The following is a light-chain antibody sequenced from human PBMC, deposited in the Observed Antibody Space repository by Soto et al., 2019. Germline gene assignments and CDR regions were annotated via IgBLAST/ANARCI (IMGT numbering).Light chain of an antibody. CDR3: KQYNNWPRT. CDR1: QSVSSN. J-gene: IGKJ1*01. Sequence: EIVMTQSPGTLSVSPGERATLFCRASQSVSSNLAWYQQKPGQAPRLLIYGASTRATGIPARFSGSGSGTEFTLTIRSLQSEDFAVYYCKQYNNWPRTFGQGTKVDIK. CDR2: GAS. V-gene: IGKV3-15*01.